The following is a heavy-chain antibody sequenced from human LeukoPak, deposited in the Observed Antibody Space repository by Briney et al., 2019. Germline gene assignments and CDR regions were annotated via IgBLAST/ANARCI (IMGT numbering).Heavy chain of an antibody. J-gene: IGHJ3*02. CDR1: GDSISSSSYY. CDR3: ARLVVVTAIYAFDI. CDR2: IYYSGSA. D-gene: IGHD2-21*02. Sequence: TSETLSLTCTVSGDSISSSSYYWGWIRQPPGRGLEWIGSIYYSGSANYNPSLKSRVTISVDTSKNQFSLKLSSVTAADTAVYYCARLVVVTAIYAFDIWGQGTMVTVSS. V-gene: IGHV4-39*07.